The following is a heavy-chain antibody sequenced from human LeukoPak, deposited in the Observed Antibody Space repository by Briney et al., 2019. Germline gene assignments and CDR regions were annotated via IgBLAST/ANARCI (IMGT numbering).Heavy chain of an antibody. Sequence: SETLSLTCTVSGVSISSGDYYWSWIRQPPGKGLEWIGYIYYSGSTYYNPSLKSRVTISVDTSKNQFSLKLSSVTAADTAVYYCARCYDSSGYYLNLYYFDYWGQGTLVTVSS. CDR2: IYYSGST. CDR3: ARCYDSSGYYLNLYYFDY. J-gene: IGHJ4*02. CDR1: GVSISSGDYY. D-gene: IGHD3-22*01. V-gene: IGHV4-30-4*01.